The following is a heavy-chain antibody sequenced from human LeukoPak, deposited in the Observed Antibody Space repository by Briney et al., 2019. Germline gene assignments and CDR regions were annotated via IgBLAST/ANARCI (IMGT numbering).Heavy chain of an antibody. D-gene: IGHD5-12*01. Sequence: HPGGCLRLSCAASGFTFSSYEMNWVRQAPGKRLGWVSYISSSAGSIYLADSVKDRFSVSRDNAKNSLYLQMTSLRAEDTGIYYCVRVLLSGYDRPIDFWGQGTLVTFSS. CDR3: VRVLLSGYDRPIDF. CDR2: ISSSAGSI. V-gene: IGHV3-48*03. J-gene: IGHJ4*02. CDR1: GFTFSSYE.